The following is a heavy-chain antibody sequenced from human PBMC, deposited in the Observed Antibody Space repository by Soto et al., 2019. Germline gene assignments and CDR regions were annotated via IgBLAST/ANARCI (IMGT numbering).Heavy chain of an antibody. CDR2: ISYDGSNK. J-gene: IGHJ4*02. Sequence: QVQLVESGGGVVQPGRSLRLSCAASGFTFSSYGMHWVRQAPGKGLEWVAVISYDGSNKYYADSVKGRFTISRDNSKNTLHLQMNSLRAEDTAVYYCARECSIAAAVTCFDYWGQGTLVTVSA. V-gene: IGHV3-30*03. CDR1: GFTFSSYG. CDR3: ARECSIAAAVTCFDY. D-gene: IGHD6-13*01.